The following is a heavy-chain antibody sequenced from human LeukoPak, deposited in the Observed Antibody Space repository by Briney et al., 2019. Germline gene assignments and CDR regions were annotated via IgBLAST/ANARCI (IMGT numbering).Heavy chain of an antibody. D-gene: IGHD3-10*01. Sequence: GGSLRLSCVASGFTFSNYTMIWVRQAPGKGLEWVSSISSRSTHIYYADSVEGRFTISRDNAKSSLYLQMNSLRAEDTAVYYCSRDPLYASGTNYYFYYMDVWGKGTTVTISS. CDR2: ISSRSTHI. CDR1: GFTFSNYT. CDR3: SRDPLYASGTNYYFYYMDV. J-gene: IGHJ6*03. V-gene: IGHV3-21*01.